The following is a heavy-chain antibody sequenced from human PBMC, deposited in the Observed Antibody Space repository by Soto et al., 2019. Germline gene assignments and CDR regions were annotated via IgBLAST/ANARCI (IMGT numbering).Heavy chain of an antibody. Sequence: QVQLVESGGGVVQPGRSLRLSCTASGFTFSNYAMNWVRQAPGKGLEWVAIVSYDGNKKYYADAVKGRFTISRDNSKNTLYLQLNSLRADVTAVYYCARDLLPSHYTVTDYGINWCDPLGQGTLVTVSS. J-gene: IGHJ5*02. CDR1: GFTFSNYA. D-gene: IGHD4-17*01. CDR3: ARDLLPSHYTVTDYGINWCDP. V-gene: IGHV3-30-3*01. CDR2: VSYDGNKK.